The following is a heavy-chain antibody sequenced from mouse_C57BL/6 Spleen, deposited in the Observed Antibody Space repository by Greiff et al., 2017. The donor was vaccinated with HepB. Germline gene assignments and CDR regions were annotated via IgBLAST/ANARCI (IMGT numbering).Heavy chain of an antibody. J-gene: IGHJ1*03. CDR2: INPSSGYT. CDR3: ARSGGDYDGYLHWYFDV. Sequence: QVQLQQSGAELAKPGASVKLSCKASGYTFTSYWMHWVKQRPGQGLEWIGYINPSSGYTKYNQKFKDKATLPADKSSSTAYMQLSSLTYEDSAVYYCARSGGDYDGYLHWYFDVWGTGTTVTVSS. CDR1: GYTFTSYW. D-gene: IGHD2-3*01. V-gene: IGHV1-7*01.